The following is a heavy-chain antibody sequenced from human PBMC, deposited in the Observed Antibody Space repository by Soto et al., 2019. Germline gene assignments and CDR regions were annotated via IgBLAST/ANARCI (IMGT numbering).Heavy chain of an antibody. CDR1: GFTFSSYS. CDR2: ISSSSSTI. J-gene: IGHJ3*02. D-gene: IGHD2-8*01. CDR3: AREAGGEDIVLMVYAPDAFDI. V-gene: IGHV3-48*02. Sequence: GGSLRLSCAASGFTFSSYSMNWVRQSPGKGLEWVSYISSSSSTIYYADSVKGRFTISRDNAKNSLYLQMNSLRDEDTAVYYCAREAGGEDIVLMVYAPDAFDIWGQGTMVTVSS.